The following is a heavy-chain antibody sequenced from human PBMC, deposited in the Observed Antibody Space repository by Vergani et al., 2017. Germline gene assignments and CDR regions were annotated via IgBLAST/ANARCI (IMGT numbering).Heavy chain of an antibody. CDR3: VTGRGIY. V-gene: IGHV1-8*01. CDR1: GYTFTSYD. Sequence: QVQLAQSGAEVKKPGASVKVSCKAAGYTFTSYDINWVRQATGQGLEWMGWMNPNSGNTGYAQKFQGRVAMTRKTSISTAYMELSSLRSDDTAVYYCVTGRGIYWGQGTLVTVSS. D-gene: IGHD6-13*01. CDR2: MNPNSGNT. J-gene: IGHJ4*02.